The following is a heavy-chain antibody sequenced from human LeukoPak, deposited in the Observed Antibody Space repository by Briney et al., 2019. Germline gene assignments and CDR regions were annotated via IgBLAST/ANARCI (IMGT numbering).Heavy chain of an antibody. V-gene: IGHV5-51*01. D-gene: IGHD3-22*01. CDR2: IYPGDSDT. Sequence: GESLKISCKGSGYSFTSYWIGWVRQMPGKGLVWMGIIYPGDSDTRYSPSFQGQVTISADKSISTAYLQWSSLKASDTAMYYCARSRSYYYDSSGFPRDAFDIWGQGTMVTVSS. CDR3: ARSRSYYYDSSGFPRDAFDI. J-gene: IGHJ3*02. CDR1: GYSFTSYW.